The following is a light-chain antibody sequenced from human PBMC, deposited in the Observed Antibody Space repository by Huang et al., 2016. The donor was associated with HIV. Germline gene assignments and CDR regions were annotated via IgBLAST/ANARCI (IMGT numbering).Light chain of an antibody. J-gene: IGKJ1*01. V-gene: IGKV3-15*01. CDR2: GAS. Sequence: EIVMTQSPATLSVSPGERATLSCRASQSIDNKLAWYQQKPGQAPTLLIDGASTRATGIPARVSASGSGTDVTLTISSLQSEDFAIYYCQQYANWPPRTFGQGTKVEIK. CDR1: QSIDNK. CDR3: QQYANWPPRT.